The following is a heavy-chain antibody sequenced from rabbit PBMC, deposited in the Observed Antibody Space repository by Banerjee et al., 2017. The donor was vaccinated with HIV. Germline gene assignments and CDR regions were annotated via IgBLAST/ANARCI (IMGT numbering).Heavy chain of an antibody. D-gene: IGHD8-1*01. J-gene: IGHJ4*01. CDR1: GFSFSGGYY. Sequence: QSLEESGGDLVKPGASLTLTCTASGFSFSGGYYMCWVRQAPGKGLEWIACIYTTSGTTYYASWVNGRFTISKTSSTTVTLQMTSLTAADTATYLCARDLAGVIGSSDLWGPGTLVTVS. CDR3: ARDLAGVIGSSDL. CDR2: IYTTSGTT. V-gene: IGHV1S40*01.